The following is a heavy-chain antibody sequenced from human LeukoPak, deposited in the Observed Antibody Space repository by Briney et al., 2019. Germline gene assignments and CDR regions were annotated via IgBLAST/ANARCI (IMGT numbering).Heavy chain of an antibody. J-gene: IGHJ5*02. CDR2: IHYSGST. CDR1: GGSITSGAYY. Sequence: PSQTLSLTCTVSGGSITSGAYYWSWIRQHPGKGLEWIGYIHYSGSTYYNPSPKSRVTISVDTSKNQFSLKLSSVAAADTAVYYCARRNPAAAGWFDPWGQGTLVTVSS. D-gene: IGHD2-2*01. V-gene: IGHV4-31*03. CDR3: ARRNPAAAGWFDP.